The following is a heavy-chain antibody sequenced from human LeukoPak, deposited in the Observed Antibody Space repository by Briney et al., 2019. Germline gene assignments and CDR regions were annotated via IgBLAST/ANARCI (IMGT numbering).Heavy chain of an antibody. CDR3: ATPTMRGPSYGYVRLLN. V-gene: IGHV1-8*03. CDR1: GYTFTSFD. J-gene: IGHJ4*02. D-gene: IGHD5-18*01. CDR2: MNPSSGDT. Sequence: ASVRVSCKASGYTFTSFDINWVRQATGQGPEWMGWMNPSSGDTGYAQKFQGRVTFTRDTSINTAYMELSSLTSEDTAVYYCATPTMRGPSYGYVRLLNWGQGSLVAVSS.